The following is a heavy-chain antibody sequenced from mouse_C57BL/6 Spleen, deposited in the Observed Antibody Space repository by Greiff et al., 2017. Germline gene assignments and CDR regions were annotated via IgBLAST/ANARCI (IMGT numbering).Heavy chain of an antibody. CDR3: ARSGDWDGAWFAY. Sequence: VQLQQSGPELVKPGASVKISCKASGYAFSSSWMNWVKQRPGKGLEWIGRIYPGDGDTNYNGKFKGKATLTADKSSSTAYMQLSSLTSEYSAVYFCARSGDWDGAWFAYWGQGTLVTVAA. CDR1: GYAFSSSW. CDR2: IYPGDGDT. J-gene: IGHJ3*01. D-gene: IGHD4-1*01. V-gene: IGHV1-82*01.